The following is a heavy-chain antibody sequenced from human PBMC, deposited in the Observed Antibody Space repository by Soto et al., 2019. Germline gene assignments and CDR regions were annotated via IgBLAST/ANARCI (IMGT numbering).Heavy chain of an antibody. V-gene: IGHV3-48*02. CDR1: GFTFSSYS. J-gene: IGHJ4*02. Sequence: GGSLRLSCAASGFTFSSYSMNWVRQAPGKGLEWVSYISSSSSTIYYADSVKGRFTISRDNAKNSLYLQMNSLRDEDTAVYYCARDYYDSSGYYNFDYWGQGTLVTVSS. CDR3: ARDYYDSSGYYNFDY. D-gene: IGHD3-22*01. CDR2: ISSSSSTI.